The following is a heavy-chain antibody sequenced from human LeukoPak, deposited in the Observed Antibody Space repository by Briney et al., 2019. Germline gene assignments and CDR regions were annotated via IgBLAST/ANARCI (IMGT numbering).Heavy chain of an antibody. CDR2: ISSSSSYI. CDR1: GFTFSSYS. Sequence: GGSLRLSCAASGFTFSSYSMNWVRQAPGKGLEWVSSISSSSSYIYYADSVKGRFTISRDNSKNTLYLQMNSLRAEDTAVYYCAKYYYDSSGRNAFDIWGQGTMVTVSS. D-gene: IGHD3-22*01. V-gene: IGHV3-21*04. CDR3: AKYYYDSSGRNAFDI. J-gene: IGHJ3*02.